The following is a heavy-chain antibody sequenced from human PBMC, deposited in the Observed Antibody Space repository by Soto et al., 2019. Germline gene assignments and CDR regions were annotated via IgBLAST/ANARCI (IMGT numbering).Heavy chain of an antibody. CDR1: GYTFTGYA. J-gene: IGHJ4*02. CDR3: AREGKGLSPDY. CDR2: MNPNSGNT. V-gene: IGHV1-8*02. D-gene: IGHD3-16*02. Sequence: ASVKVSCKASGYTFTGYAMHWVRQATGQGLEWMGWMNPNSGNTGYAQKFQGRVTMTRNTSISTAYMELSSLRSEDTAVYYCAREGKGLSPDYWGQGTLVTVSS.